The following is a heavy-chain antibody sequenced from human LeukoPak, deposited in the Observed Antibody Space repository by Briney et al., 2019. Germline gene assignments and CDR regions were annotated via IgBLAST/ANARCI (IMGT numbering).Heavy chain of an antibody. CDR2: IYYSGST. V-gene: IGHV4-39*01. Sequence: SETLSLTCTVSGGAISSSSYYWGWIRQPPGKGLEWIGSIYYSGSTYYNPSLKSRVTISVDTSKNQFSLKLSSVTAADTAVYYCARFELPDNWFDPWGQGTLVTVSS. CDR3: ARFELPDNWFDP. D-gene: IGHD1-7*01. CDR1: GGAISSSSYY. J-gene: IGHJ5*02.